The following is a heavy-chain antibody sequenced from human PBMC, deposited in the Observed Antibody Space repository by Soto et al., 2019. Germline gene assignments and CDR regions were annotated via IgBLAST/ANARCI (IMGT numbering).Heavy chain of an antibody. CDR1: GVTFSSYA. J-gene: IGHJ6*02. CDR2: IIPIFGTA. V-gene: IGHV1-69*01. Sequence: QVQLVQSGAEVKKPGSSVKVSCKASGVTFSSYAISWVRQAPGQGLEWMGGIIPIFGTANYAQKFQGRVTITADESTSTAYMELSSLRSEDTDVYYCARAAEAAASYYYGMDVGGQGTTVTVSS. CDR3: ARAAEAAASYYYGMDV. D-gene: IGHD6-13*01.